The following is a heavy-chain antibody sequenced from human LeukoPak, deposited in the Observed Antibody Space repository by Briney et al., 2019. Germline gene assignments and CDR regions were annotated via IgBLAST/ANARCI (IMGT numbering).Heavy chain of an antibody. CDR2: IYSGGST. D-gene: IGHD3-10*01. J-gene: IGHJ4*02. Sequence: GGSLRLSCAASGFTVSSNYMSWVRQAPGRGLEWVSVIYSGGSTYYADSVKGRFIISRDNSKNTLFLQMNSLRAGDTAVYYCARGTVTMVDYWGQGTLVTVSS. CDR1: GFTVSSNY. V-gene: IGHV3-66*01. CDR3: ARGTVTMVDY.